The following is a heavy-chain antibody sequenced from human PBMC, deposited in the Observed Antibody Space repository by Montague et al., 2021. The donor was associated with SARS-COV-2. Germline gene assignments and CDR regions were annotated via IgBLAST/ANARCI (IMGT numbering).Heavy chain of an antibody. CDR2: ISGSGSGT. V-gene: IGHV3-23*01. J-gene: IGHJ4*02. CDR1: GFNFISYD. Sequence: SLRLSCAASGFNFISYDMNWVRQAPGKGLEWVSGISGSGSGTFYADSVKGRFTISRDNSKNTLYLQMNSLRAEDTAVYFCAKGSLPGDFVFHYWGQGTLVTVSS. D-gene: IGHD4-17*01. CDR3: AKGSLPGDFVFHY.